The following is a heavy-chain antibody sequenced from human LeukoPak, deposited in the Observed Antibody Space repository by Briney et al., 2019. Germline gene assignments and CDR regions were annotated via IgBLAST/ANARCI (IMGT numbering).Heavy chain of an antibody. J-gene: IGHJ4*02. V-gene: IGHV4-34*01. D-gene: IGHD3-22*01. CDR3: ARHFFYYDSSGYDFDY. CDR1: GGSFSGYY. Sequence: PSETLSLTCAVYGGSFSGYYWSWIRQPPGKGLEWIGEINHSGSSNYNPSLKSRVTISVDTSKNQHSLKLSSVTAADTAVYYCARHFFYYDSSGYDFDYWGQGTLVTVSS. CDR2: INHSGSS.